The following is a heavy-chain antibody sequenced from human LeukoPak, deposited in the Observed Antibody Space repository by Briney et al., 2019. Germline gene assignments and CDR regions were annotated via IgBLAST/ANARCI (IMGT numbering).Heavy chain of an antibody. CDR1: GFSFSSYS. Sequence: GSLRLSCAASGFSFSSYSMNWVRLAPGKGLEWVGVTASDGSNKFYADSVKGRFTVSRDNSKNTLYLHMNSLRAEDTAVYYCARDNDPDYSSSPGWFDLWGQGTLVTVSS. V-gene: IGHV3-30*05. CDR3: ARDNDPDYSSSPGWFDL. J-gene: IGHJ5*02. D-gene: IGHD3-22*01. CDR2: TASDGSNK.